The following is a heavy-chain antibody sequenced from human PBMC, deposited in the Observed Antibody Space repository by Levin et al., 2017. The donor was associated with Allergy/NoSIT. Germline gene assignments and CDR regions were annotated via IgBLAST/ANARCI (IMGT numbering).Heavy chain of an antibody. V-gene: IGHV3-33*01. CDR3: ARDISRASLDY. D-gene: IGHD3-3*02. J-gene: IGHJ4*02. CDR2: IWFDGSKK. Sequence: GGSLRLSCEASGFTFTSHGFYWVRQAPGKGLDWVALIWFDGSKKYYADSVKGRFTVSRDDSKNTLYLEMNSLRVDDTAIYYCARDISRASLDYWGQGTLVTVSS. CDR1: GFTFTSHG.